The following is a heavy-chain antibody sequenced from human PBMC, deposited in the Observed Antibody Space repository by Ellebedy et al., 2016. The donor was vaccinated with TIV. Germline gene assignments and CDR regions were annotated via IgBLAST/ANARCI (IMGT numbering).Heavy chain of an antibody. CDR3: ARGGRGGYYGMDV. V-gene: IGHV4-34*01. CDR1: GGSFSGYY. J-gene: IGHJ6*02. CDR2: INHSGST. D-gene: IGHD2-15*01. Sequence: MPSETLSLTCAVYGGSFSGYYWSWIRQPPGKGLEWIGEINHSGSTNYNPSLKSRVTISVDTSKNQFSLKLSSLTAADTAVYYCARGGRGGYYGMDVWGQGTTVTVSS.